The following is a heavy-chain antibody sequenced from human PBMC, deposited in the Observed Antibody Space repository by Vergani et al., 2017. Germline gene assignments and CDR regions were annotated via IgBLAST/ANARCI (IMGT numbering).Heavy chain of an antibody. J-gene: IGHJ1*01. CDR2: INSDGSST. V-gene: IGHV3-74*01. CDR3: AKGGEGYCSGGSCYKQYFQR. Sequence: EVQLVESGGGLVQPGGSLRLSCAASGFTFSSYWMHWVRQAPGKGLVWVSRINSDGSSTSYADSVKGRFTISRDNAKNTLYLQMNSLRAEDTAVYYCAKGGEGYCSGGSCYKQYFQRWGQGTLVTVSS. CDR1: GFTFSSYW. D-gene: IGHD2-15*01.